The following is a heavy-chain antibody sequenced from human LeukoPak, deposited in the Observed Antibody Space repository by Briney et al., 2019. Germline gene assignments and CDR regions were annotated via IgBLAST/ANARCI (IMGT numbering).Heavy chain of an antibody. D-gene: IGHD5-18*01. CDR2: INPSGGST. J-gene: IGHJ3*02. CDR3: AINLRALWLLGAFDI. Sequence: ASVKVSCKASGYTFTSYYMHWVRQAPGQGLEWIGIINPSGGSTSYAQKFQGRVTMTRDTSTSTVYMELSSLRSDDTAVYYCAINLRALWLLGAFDIWGQGTMVTVSS. CDR1: GYTFTSYY. V-gene: IGHV1-46*01.